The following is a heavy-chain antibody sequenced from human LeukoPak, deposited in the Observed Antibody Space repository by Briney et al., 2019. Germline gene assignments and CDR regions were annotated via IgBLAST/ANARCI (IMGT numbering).Heavy chain of an antibody. D-gene: IGHD2-2*01. V-gene: IGHV1-8*01. CDR3: ARGDLGYCSSTSCYVVDY. J-gene: IGHJ4*02. CDR2: MNPNSGNT. CDR1: GYTLTTYD. Sequence: ASVKVSCKASGYTLTTYDINWVRQATGQGLEWMGWMNPNSGNTGYAQKFQGRVTMTRDTSISTAYMELSSLRSEDTAVYYCARGDLGYCSSTSCYVVDYWGQGTLVTVYS.